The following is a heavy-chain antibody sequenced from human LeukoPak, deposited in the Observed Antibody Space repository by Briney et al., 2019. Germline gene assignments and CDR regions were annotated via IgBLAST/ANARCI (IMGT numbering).Heavy chain of an antibody. Sequence: SETLSLTCAVYGGSFSGYYWSWIRRPPGKGLEWIGEINHSGSTNYNPSLKSRVTISVDTSKNQFSLKLSSVTAADTAVYYCARLDSGYGKYYFDYWGQGTLVTVSS. CDR3: ARLDSGYGKYYFDY. CDR2: INHSGST. V-gene: IGHV4-34*01. J-gene: IGHJ4*02. D-gene: IGHD5-12*01. CDR1: GGSFSGYY.